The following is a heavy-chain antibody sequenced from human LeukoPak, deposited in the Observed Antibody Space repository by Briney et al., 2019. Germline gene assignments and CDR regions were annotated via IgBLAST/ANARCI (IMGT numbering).Heavy chain of an antibody. CDR1: GGSISSSSYY. Sequence: PSETLSPTCTVSGGSISSSSYYWGWIRQPPGKGLAWFGRIYYSGSTYYNPSLNSRVTISVDTSKNQFSLKLSSVTAADTAVYYCARPRLGPAAIRGGDYYYYMDVWGKGTTVTVSS. J-gene: IGHJ6*03. D-gene: IGHD2-2*02. CDR3: ARPRLGPAAIRGGDYYYYMDV. V-gene: IGHV4-39*01. CDR2: IYYSGST.